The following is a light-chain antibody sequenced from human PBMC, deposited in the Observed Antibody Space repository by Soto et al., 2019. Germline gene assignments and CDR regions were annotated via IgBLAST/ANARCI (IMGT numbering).Light chain of an antibody. V-gene: IGKV1-33*01. CDR1: QAISNY. CDR3: QQYDDLPLT. Sequence: DIQMTQSPSSLSASVGDRVTSTCQASQAISNYLNWYQQKPGKAPKLLIYDASNLEAGVPSRFSGSRYGTDFTFTISNLQPEDIATYYCQQYDDLPLTFGGGTKVEIK. J-gene: IGKJ4*01. CDR2: DAS.